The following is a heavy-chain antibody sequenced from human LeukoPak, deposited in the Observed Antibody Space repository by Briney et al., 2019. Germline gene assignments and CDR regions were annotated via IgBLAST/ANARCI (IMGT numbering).Heavy chain of an antibody. V-gene: IGHV1-2*06. CDR3: ASFYGDYGNDY. CDR2: INPNSGGT. D-gene: IGHD4-17*01. J-gene: IGHJ4*02. CDR1: GYTFTGYY. Sequence: ASVKVPCKASGYTFTGYYIHWVRQAPGQGLEWMGRINPNSGGTNYAQKFQGRVTMTRDTSISTAYMELSRLRSDDTAVYYCASFYGDYGNDYWGQGTLVTVSS.